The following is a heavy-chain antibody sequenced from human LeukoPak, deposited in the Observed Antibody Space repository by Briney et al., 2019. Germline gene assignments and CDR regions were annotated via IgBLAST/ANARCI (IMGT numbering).Heavy chain of an antibody. CDR3: ATSRQLLDNWFDP. D-gene: IGHD2-2*01. Sequence: GSLRLSCAASGFTFSRYSMNWVRQPPGKGLEWIGSIYYSGSTYYNPSLKSRLTISVDTSKNQFSLELSSVTAADTAVYYCATSRQLLDNWFDPWGQGTLVTVSS. V-gene: IGHV4-59*05. CDR2: IYYSGST. J-gene: IGHJ5*02. CDR1: GFTFSRYSMN.